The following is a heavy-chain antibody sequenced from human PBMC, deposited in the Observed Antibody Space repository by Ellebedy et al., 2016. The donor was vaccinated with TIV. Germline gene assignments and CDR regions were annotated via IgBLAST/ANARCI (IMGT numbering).Heavy chain of an antibody. J-gene: IGHJ4*02. V-gene: IGHV3-23*01. CDR2: ISSGGTVT. CDR1: GFTFSNYA. D-gene: IGHD4-11*01. Sequence: GESLKISXAASGFTFSNYAMGWVRQAPGKGLDWVASISSGGTVTNYAASVEGRFSISRDNSKNTLFLQMNSLRAEDTAVYYCAKRVTGADRSGFDYWGRGTLVSVSS. CDR3: AKRVTGADRSGFDY.